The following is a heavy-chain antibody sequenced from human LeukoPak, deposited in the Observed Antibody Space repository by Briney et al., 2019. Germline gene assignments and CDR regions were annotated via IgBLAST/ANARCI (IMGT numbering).Heavy chain of an antibody. Sequence: GRSLRLSCAASGLTFSSYGMHWVRQAPGKGLEWVAVISYDGSNKYYADSVKGRFTISRDNSKNTLYLQMNSLRAEDTALYYCAKCPVTVGGVIVITTGYFDYWGQGTLVTVSS. V-gene: IGHV3-30*18. J-gene: IGHJ4*02. D-gene: IGHD3-16*02. CDR2: ISYDGSNK. CDR3: AKCPVTVGGVIVITTGYFDY. CDR1: GLTFSSYG.